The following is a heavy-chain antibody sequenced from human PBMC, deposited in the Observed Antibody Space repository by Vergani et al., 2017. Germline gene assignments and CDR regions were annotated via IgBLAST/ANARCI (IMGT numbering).Heavy chain of an antibody. CDR3: AKVDGYSSSSGAFDI. CDR1: GFTFDDYA. V-gene: IGHV3-9*01. J-gene: IGHJ3*02. Sequence: EVQLVESGGGLVQPGRSLRLSCAASGFTFDDYAMHWVRQAPGKGLEWVSGISWNSGSIGYADSVKGRFTISRDNAKNSLYLQMNSLRAEDTALYYCAKVDGYSSSSGAFDIWGQGTMVSVSS. CDR2: ISWNSGSI. D-gene: IGHD6-6*01.